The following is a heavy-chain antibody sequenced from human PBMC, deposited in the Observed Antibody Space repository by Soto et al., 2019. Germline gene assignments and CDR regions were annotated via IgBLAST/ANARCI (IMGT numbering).Heavy chain of an antibody. D-gene: IGHD6-13*01. V-gene: IGHV3-23*01. CDR3: AKDEGSSPNWFDP. CDR1: GFTFSTYA. CDR2: ISGSGGST. Sequence: GSLRLSCSASGFTFSTYAMSWVRQAPGKGLEWVSDISGSGGSTYYADPVKGRFTSSRDNSKNTLYRQMNSLRAEDTAVYYCAKDEGSSPNWFDPWGQGTLVTVSS. J-gene: IGHJ5*02.